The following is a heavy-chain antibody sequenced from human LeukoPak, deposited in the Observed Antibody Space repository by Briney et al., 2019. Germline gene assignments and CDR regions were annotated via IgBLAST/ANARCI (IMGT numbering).Heavy chain of an antibody. CDR3: ARSAGSERYSGYDYDY. D-gene: IGHD5-12*01. V-gene: IGHV1-8*03. CDR2: MNPNSGNT. J-gene: IGHJ4*02. Sequence: ASVKVSCKASGYTFTSYDINWARQATGQGLEWMGWMNPNSGNTGYAQKFQGRVTITRNTSISTAYMELSRLRSEDTAVYYCARSAGSERYSGYDYDYWGQGNLVTVSS. CDR1: GYTFTSYD.